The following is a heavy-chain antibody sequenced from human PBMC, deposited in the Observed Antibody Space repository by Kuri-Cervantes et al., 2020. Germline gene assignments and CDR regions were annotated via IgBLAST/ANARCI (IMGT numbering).Heavy chain of an antibody. CDR1: GFTFDDYG. CDR3: AREFITIFDVWGNQGRRDAFDI. CDR2: IKQDGSEK. D-gene: IGHD3-9*01. Sequence: GESLKISCAASGFTFDDYGMSWVRQAPGKGLEWVANIKQDGSEKYYVDSVKGRFTISRDNAKNSLYLQMNSLRAEDTAVYYCAREFITIFDVWGNQGRRDAFDIWGQGTMVTVSS. J-gene: IGHJ3*02. V-gene: IGHV3-7*01.